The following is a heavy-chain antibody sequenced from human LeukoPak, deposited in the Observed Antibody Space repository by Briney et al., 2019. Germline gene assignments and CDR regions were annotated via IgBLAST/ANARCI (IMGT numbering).Heavy chain of an antibody. CDR3: ARSPMIVLVSPPRLDL. J-gene: IGHJ4*02. CDR2: INPNTGGT. CDR1: AHTFTVYY. D-gene: IGHD3-22*01. V-gene: IGHV1-2*02. Sequence: AAVTVSFTSSAHTFTVYYMHWVRQAPGQGRGWMGWINPNTGGTNSAQKFQVRVTMTSDTSISTAYIELSSLKSDGTAMYYGARSPMIVLVSPPRLDLWGQGTLVTVSS.